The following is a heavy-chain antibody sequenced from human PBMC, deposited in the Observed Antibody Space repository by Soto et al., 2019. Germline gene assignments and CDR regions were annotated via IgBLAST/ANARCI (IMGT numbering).Heavy chain of an antibody. D-gene: IGHD4-17*01. CDR2: IKSKTDGGTT. CDR1: GFTFSNAW. Sequence: EVQLVESGGGLVKPGGSLRLSCAASGFTFSNAWMNWVRQAPGKGLEWVGRIKSKTDGGTTDYAAPVKGRFTISRDVSKNTLYLQMNSLKTEDTAVYYCTTGTVASYYYYGMDVWGQGTTVTVSS. J-gene: IGHJ6*02. CDR3: TTGTVASYYYYGMDV. V-gene: IGHV3-15*07.